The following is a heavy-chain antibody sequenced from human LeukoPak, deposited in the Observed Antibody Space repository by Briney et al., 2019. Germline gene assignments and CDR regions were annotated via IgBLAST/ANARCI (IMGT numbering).Heavy chain of an antibody. CDR2: ITPSDGGT. Sequence: ASVKVSCKASGYTFTSYDINWVRQAPGQGLEWMGMITPSDGGTTYAQKFQGRVTMTRDTSTSTVYMELSSLRSEDTAIYFCARDPTVITSSRITIFGVVKSPHNWFDPWGQGTLVIVSS. V-gene: IGHV1-46*01. CDR1: GYTFTSYD. D-gene: IGHD3-3*01. J-gene: IGHJ5*02. CDR3: ARDPTVITSSRITIFGVVKSPHNWFDP.